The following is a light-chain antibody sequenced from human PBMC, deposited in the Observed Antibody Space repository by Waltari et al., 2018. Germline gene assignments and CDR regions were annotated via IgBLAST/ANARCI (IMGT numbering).Light chain of an antibody. CDR3: QHNYGTPWT. V-gene: IGKV1-39*01. CDR1: ENVNNY. J-gene: IGKJ1*01. Sequence: DIQMTQSPSSLSASVGDRVTITCRASENVNNYLNWYQQKPGKAPKLLIYKASTLQSGVPSRFSRSGSGTDYTFTISSLQSEDVATYYCQHNYGTPWTFGQGTKVEIK. CDR2: KAS.